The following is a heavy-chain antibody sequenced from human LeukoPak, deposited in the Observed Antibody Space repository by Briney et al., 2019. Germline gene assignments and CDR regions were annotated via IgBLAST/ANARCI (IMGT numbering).Heavy chain of an antibody. CDR2: ISGSGGST. D-gene: IGHD2-2*01. J-gene: IGHJ4*02. CDR1: GLTFSSYA. V-gene: IGHV3-23*01. CDR3: AEVRWDVVVPAASFDY. Sequence: PGGSLRLSCAASGLTFSSYAMSWVRQAPGKGLEWVSAISGSGGSTDYADSVKGRFTISRDNSKNTLYLQMNSLRAEDTAVYYCAEVRWDVVVPAASFDYWGQGTLVTVSS.